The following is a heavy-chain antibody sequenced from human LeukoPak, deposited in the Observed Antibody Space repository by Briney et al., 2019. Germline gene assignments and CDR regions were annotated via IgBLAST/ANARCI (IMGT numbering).Heavy chain of an antibody. J-gene: IGHJ6*03. D-gene: IGHD2-2*01. V-gene: IGHV3-11*01. CDR1: GFTFSNYY. CDR2: ISSSGSTI. Sequence: PGGSLRLSCAASGFTFSNYYMSWIRQAPGKGLEWVSYISSSGSTIYYADSVKGRFTISRDNAKNSLYLQMNSLRAEDTAVYYCARDAPIVVVPAAPVYYYYMDVWGKGTTVTVSS. CDR3: ARDAPIVVVPAAPVYYYYMDV.